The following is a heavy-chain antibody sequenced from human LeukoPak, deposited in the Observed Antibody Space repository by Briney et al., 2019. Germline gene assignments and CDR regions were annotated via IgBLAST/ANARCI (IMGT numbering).Heavy chain of an antibody. J-gene: IGHJ3*02. Sequence: MSSQTLSLTCTVSGGSISSGSYYWSWLRQPAGKGLEWIGRIYTSGSTNYNPSLKSRVTISVDTSKNQFSLKLSSVTAADTAVYYCARVYGGSTPGLAAFDIWGQGTMVTVSS. CDR3: ARVYGGSTPGLAAFDI. V-gene: IGHV4-61*02. D-gene: IGHD1-26*01. CDR2: IYTSGST. CDR1: GGSISSGSYY.